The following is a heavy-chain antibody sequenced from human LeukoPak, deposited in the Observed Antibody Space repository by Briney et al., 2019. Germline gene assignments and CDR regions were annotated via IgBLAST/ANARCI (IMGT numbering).Heavy chain of an antibody. CDR2: ISGGGGST. J-gene: IGHJ4*02. CDR3: AKGPRFLEWVLEY. Sequence: GGSLRLSCTASGFTFKTYAMSWVRQAPGKGLEWVSAISGGGGSTYYADSVQGRFTISRDNSKNTLYLQMRSLRAEDTAVYYCAKGPRFLEWVLEYWGQGTLVTVSS. CDR1: GFTFKTYA. V-gene: IGHV3-23*01. D-gene: IGHD3-3*01.